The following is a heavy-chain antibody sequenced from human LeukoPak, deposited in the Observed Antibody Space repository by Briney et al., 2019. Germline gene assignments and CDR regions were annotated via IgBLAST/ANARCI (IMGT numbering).Heavy chain of an antibody. V-gene: IGHV3-20*04. J-gene: IGHJ6*03. D-gene: IGHD1-1*01. CDR3: ARDEALDPPYYYYMDV. Sequence: GGSLRLSCAASGFTFDDYGMSWVRQAPGKGLEWVSGINWNGGSTGYADSVKGRFTISRDNAKNSLYLQMNSLRAEDTALYYCARDEALDPPYYYYMDVWGKGTTVTVSS. CDR2: INWNGGST. CDR1: GFTFDDYG.